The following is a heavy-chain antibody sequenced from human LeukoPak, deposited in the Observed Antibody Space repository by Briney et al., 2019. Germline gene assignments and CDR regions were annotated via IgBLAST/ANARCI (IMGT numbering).Heavy chain of an antibody. Sequence: ASVKVSCKASGYTFTSYYLHWVRQAPGQGLEWMGIINPSGGSTTYAQKFQGRVTMTRDTSTSTVYMELSSLRSEDTAVYYCARDGPSRSSWYDAWGQGTLVTVSS. CDR3: ARDGPSRSSWYDA. CDR2: INPSGGST. J-gene: IGHJ5*02. V-gene: IGHV1-46*01. CDR1: GYTFTSYY. D-gene: IGHD6-13*01.